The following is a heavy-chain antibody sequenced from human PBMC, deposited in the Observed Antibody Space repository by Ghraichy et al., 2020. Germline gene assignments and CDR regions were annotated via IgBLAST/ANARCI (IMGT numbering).Heavy chain of an antibody. J-gene: IGHJ3*02. V-gene: IGHV4-34*01. CDR2: INHSGST. CDR1: GGSFSGYY. CDR3: ARPRIAAANDAFDI. Sequence: SETLSLTCAVYGGSFSGYYWSWIRQPPGKGLEWIGEINHSGSTNYNPSLKSRVTISVDTSKNQFSLKLSSVTAADTAVYYCARPRIAAANDAFDIWGQGRIVTVSS. D-gene: IGHD6-13*01.